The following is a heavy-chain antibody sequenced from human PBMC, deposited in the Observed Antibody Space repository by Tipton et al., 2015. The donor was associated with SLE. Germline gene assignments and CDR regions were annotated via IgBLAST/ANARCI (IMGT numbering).Heavy chain of an antibody. J-gene: IGHJ2*01. CDR3: ARRRRAAAGRSYWYFDL. V-gene: IGHV4-34*01. Sequence: TLSLTCAVYGGSFSGYYWSWIRQPPGKGLEWIGEINHSGSTNYNPSLKSRVTISVDTSKNQFSLKLSSVTAADTAVYYCARRRRAAAGRSYWYFDLWGRGTLVTVSS. CDR2: INHSGST. CDR1: GGSFSGYY. D-gene: IGHD6-13*01.